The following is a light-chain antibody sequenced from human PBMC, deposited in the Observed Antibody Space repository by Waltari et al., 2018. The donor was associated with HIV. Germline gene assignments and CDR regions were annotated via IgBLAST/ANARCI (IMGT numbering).Light chain of an antibody. Sequence: EIVLTQSPATLSLSPGERATLSCRASQSISNYLAWYQHKPGQAPRLLIYDASNRATGVPARFSGSGSRTDFTLTISSLEPEDFAVYYCQQRSNWPPYTFGGGTKVEIK. CDR3: QQRSNWPPYT. J-gene: IGKJ4*01. V-gene: IGKV3-11*01. CDR1: QSISNY. CDR2: DAS.